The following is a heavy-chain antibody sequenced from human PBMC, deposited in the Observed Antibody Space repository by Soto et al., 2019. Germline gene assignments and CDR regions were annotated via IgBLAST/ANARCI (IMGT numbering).Heavy chain of an antibody. V-gene: IGHV1-18*01. J-gene: IGHJ4*02. CDR3: ARRHGDTSSAAGFDY. CDR1: GYTFTDYS. Sequence: QIQLVQSGAEVKRPGASVKVSCKASGYTFTDYSISWVRQAPGQGLEWIGWIGTYSGRSDSAQKVRGRLTMTTDTSTTTAYMDLRRLRFADTAVYYCARRHGDTSSAAGFDYWGQGTLVTVSS. D-gene: IGHD2-15*01. CDR2: IGTYSGRS.